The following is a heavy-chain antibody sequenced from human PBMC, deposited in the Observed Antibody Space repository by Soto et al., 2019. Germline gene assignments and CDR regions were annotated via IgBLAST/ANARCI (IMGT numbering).Heavy chain of an antibody. J-gene: IGHJ4*02. CDR1: GGSFSGYY. CDR2: INHSGST. Sequence: SETLSLTCAVYGGSFSGYYWSWIRQPPGKGLEGIGEINHSGSTNYNPSLKSRVTISVDTSKNKFSLKLSSVTAADTAVYYCARGVPGYCSGCSRYPHFGYWGQGTLVTVSS. D-gene: IGHD2-15*01. CDR3: ARGVPGYCSGCSRYPHFGY. V-gene: IGHV4-34*01.